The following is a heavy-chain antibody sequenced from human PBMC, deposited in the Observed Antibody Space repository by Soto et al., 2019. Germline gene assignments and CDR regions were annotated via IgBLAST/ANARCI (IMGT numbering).Heavy chain of an antibody. CDR3: ASVSYYYDSSGFDY. Sequence: ASVKVSCKASGYTFTSYYMHWVRQAPGQGLEWMGIINPSGGSTSYAQKFQGRVTMTRDTSTSTVYMELSSLGSEDTAVYYCASVSYYYDSSGFDYRGQGTLVTVSA. CDR2: INPSGGST. J-gene: IGHJ4*02. CDR1: GYTFTSYY. D-gene: IGHD3-22*01. V-gene: IGHV1-46*01.